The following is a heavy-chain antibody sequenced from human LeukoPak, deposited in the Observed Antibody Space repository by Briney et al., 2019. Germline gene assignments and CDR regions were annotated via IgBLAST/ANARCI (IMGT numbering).Heavy chain of an antibody. CDR3: ASAPPLGPKDYHGSARGAFDI. J-gene: IGHJ3*02. CDR2: IEPSDSYT. D-gene: IGHD3-10*01. Sequence: GESLRISCKGSGYSFTSYWISWVRQMPGKGLEWMGRIEPSDSYTNYSPSFQGHVTISADKSISTAYLQWSSLKASDTAMYSCASAPPLGPKDYHGSARGAFDIWGQGTMVTVSS. CDR1: GYSFTSYW. V-gene: IGHV5-10-1*01.